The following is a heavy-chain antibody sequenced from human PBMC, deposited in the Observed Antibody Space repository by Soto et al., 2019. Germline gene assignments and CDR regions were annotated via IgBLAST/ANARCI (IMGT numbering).Heavy chain of an antibody. D-gene: IGHD3-10*01. J-gene: IGHJ4*02. Sequence: SETLSLTCTVSGGSISSYYWSWIRQPPGKGLEWIGYIYYSGGTNYNPSLKSRVTISVDTSKNQFSLKLSSVTAADTAVYYCARQGGWFGELLALFDYWGQGTLVTVSS. V-gene: IGHV4-59*08. CDR3: ARQGGWFGELLALFDY. CDR2: IYYSGGT. CDR1: GGSISSYY.